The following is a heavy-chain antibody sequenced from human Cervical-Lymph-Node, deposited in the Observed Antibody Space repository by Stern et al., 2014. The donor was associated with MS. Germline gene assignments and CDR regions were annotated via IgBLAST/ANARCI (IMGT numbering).Heavy chain of an antibody. CDR3: ARRGIAVGDAFDI. V-gene: IGHV5-51*03. D-gene: IGHD6-19*01. J-gene: IGHJ3*02. CDR2: IYPGDSDT. Sequence: EVQLVESGAEVKKPGESLKISCKGSGYRFSSYWIGWVRQMPGKGLEWIGIIYPGDSDTRYSPSFQGLVTISADKSISTAYLQWSSLKASDTAMYYCARRGIAVGDAFDIWGQGTMVTVSS. CDR1: GYRFSSYW.